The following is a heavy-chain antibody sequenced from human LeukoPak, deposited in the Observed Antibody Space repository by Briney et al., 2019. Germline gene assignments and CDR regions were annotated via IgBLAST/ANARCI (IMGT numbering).Heavy chain of an antibody. CDR1: GGSISSGGYY. J-gene: IGHJ6*02. Sequence: SETLSLTCTVSGGSISSGGYYWSWIRQPPGKGLEWIGYIYHSGSTYYNPSLKSRVTISVDRSKNQFSLKLSSVTAADTAVYYCARGPNILMVYTPLSTTTDSVDVWGEGTTVTVSS. V-gene: IGHV4-30-2*01. D-gene: IGHD2-8*01. CDR2: IYHSGST. CDR3: ARGPNILMVYTPLSTTTDSVDV.